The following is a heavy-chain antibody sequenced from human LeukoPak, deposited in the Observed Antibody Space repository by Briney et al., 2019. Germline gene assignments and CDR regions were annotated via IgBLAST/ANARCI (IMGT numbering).Heavy chain of an antibody. V-gene: IGHV4-59*01. Sequence: SETLSLTCTVSGGSISNYYWSWIRQPPEKGLEYIGYIYYTGSTYYNPSLKSRVTISLDTSKNQFSLKLSSVTAADTAVYYCARVRYYYDSSGYYPPYWYFDLWGRGTLVTVSS. CDR2: IYYTGST. CDR1: GGSISNYY. J-gene: IGHJ2*01. D-gene: IGHD3-22*01. CDR3: ARVRYYYDSSGYYPPYWYFDL.